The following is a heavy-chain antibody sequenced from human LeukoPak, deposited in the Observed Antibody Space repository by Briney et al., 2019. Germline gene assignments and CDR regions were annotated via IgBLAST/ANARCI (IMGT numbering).Heavy chain of an antibody. CDR2: IHRGGTT. D-gene: IGHD3-10*01. CDR1: GFTVSSNY. J-gene: IGHJ4*02. Sequence: GGSLRLSCAASGFTVSSNYMNWVRQAPGKGLEWVSVIHRGGTTYYADSVKGRFTNSRDNSKNTLYLQMNSLRAEDTAVYYCARDGYSGSGSLFDYWGQGTLVTVSS. CDR3: ARDGYSGSGSLFDY. V-gene: IGHV3-53*01.